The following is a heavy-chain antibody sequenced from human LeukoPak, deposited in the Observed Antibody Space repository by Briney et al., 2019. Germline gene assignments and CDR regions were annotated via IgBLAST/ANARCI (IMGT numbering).Heavy chain of an antibody. V-gene: IGHV3-21*01. CDR1: RFTFCSNS. CDR2: TISSSSYI. CDR3: ARNLRTGRAYYYYGMDV. D-gene: IGHD3-16*01. J-gene: IGHJ6*02. Sequence: VGSLRLSSAASRFTFCSNSMNWVPPGPGKGLEWVLSTISSSSYIYYADSVKGRFTISRDNAKKSLQLQMNSRRAEDTAVYYCARNLRTGRAYYYYGMDVWGQGTTVTVSS.